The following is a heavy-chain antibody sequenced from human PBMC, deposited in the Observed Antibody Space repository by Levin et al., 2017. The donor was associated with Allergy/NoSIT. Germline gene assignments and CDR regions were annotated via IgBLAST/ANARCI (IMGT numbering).Heavy chain of an antibody. J-gene: IGHJ4*02. D-gene: IGHD2-2*01. Sequence: GGSLRLSCTASGFTFNNAWMDWVRQAPGKGLEWVGRIKSKTDGGTTDYATPVKGRFTISRDDSQNTLYVQMNSLKTEDTAVYYCSWPYCSSTSCYVYWGQGTLVTVSS. V-gene: IGHV3-15*01. CDR2: IKSKTDGGTT. CDR3: SWPYCSSTSCYVY. CDR1: GFTFNNAW.